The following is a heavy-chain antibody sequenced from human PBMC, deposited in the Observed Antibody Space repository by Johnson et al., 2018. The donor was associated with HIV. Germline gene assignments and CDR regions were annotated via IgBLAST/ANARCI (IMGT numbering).Heavy chain of an antibody. CDR3: ARAVGVWGDQLGFDI. CDR2: VSYDGSYK. CDR1: GFTFSNYG. Sequence: QVQLVESGGGVVQPGRSLRLSCAASGFTFSNYGMHWVRQAPGKGLEWVAVVSYDGSYKDYADSVKGRFTISRDNSKNTLFLQMNSLRAGDTAVYYCARAVGVWGDQLGFDIWGQGTMVTVSS. J-gene: IGHJ3*02. D-gene: IGHD3-16*01. V-gene: IGHV3-30*03.